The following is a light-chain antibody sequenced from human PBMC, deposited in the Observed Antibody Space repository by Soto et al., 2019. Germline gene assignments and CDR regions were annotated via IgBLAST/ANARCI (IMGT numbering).Light chain of an antibody. CDR1: QSVSSDC. V-gene: IGKV3-20*01. J-gene: IGKJ3*01. CDR3: QHYDNSPPSVT. CDR2: GAS. Sequence: ELVLTQSPDTLSLSPGERATLSCRASQSVSSDCVVWYQTKPGQAPRPHSYGASSRATGIPDRFSGGGSGTDFILCISRLDPEDFAVYYCQHYDNSPPSVTFGPGTKVDIK.